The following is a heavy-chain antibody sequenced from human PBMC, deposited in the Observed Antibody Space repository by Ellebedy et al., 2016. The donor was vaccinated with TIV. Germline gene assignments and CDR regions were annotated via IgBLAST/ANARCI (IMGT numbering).Heavy chain of an antibody. CDR2: IGSSSSTI. J-gene: IGHJ4*02. CDR3: ARAGNYDQLSPSGGY. D-gene: IGHD3-22*01. Sequence: GESLKISCAASGFTLSTHWMSWVRQAPGKGLEWISFIGSSSSTIYYADSVKGRFTISRDNAKNSLYLQMNSLRAEDTAVYFCARAGNYDQLSPSGGYWGQGTLVTVSS. V-gene: IGHV3-48*01. CDR1: GFTLSTHW.